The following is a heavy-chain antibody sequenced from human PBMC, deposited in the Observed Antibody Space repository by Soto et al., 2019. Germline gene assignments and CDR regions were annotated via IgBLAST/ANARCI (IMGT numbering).Heavy chain of an antibody. Sequence: EVQLLESGGGLVQPGGSLRLSCTASGFAFSSYAMTWVRQAPGKGLEWVSAISGSGSSTYYSDSVKGRFTISRDNSKNTLYLQMNSLGAEDTAVYYCAKGTGGWYFDLWGRGTLVTVSS. D-gene: IGHD3-10*01. J-gene: IGHJ2*01. CDR3: AKGTGGWYFDL. CDR2: ISGSGSST. CDR1: GFAFSSYA. V-gene: IGHV3-23*01.